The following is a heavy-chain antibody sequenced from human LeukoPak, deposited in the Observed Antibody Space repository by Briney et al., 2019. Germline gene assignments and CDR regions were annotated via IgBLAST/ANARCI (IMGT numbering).Heavy chain of an antibody. CDR3: ARLRVTAAAFYGMDV. CDR1: GASITSYY. D-gene: IGHD6-25*01. Sequence: SETLSLTCTVSGASITSYYWNWIRQPPGKGLEWIGYLFYSGGTNYNPSLKSRVTMSVDTSTNQFSLKLSSVTAADTAVYYCARLRVTAAAFYGMDVWGQGTTATVSS. V-gene: IGHV4-59*01. J-gene: IGHJ6*02. CDR2: LFYSGGT.